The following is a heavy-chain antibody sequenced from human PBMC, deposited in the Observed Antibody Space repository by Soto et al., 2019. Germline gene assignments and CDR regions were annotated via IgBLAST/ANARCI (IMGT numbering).Heavy chain of an antibody. CDR1: GGTFSSYA. Sequence: QVPLVQSGAEVKKPGSSVTVSCKASGGTFSSYAIHWVRQAPGQGLEWMGGIIPMYGPAKYAQRFQGRVTITADESTTTVYMELTSLTSQDTTVYYCARVTCMVRGGIDDWFDPWGHGTLVTVSS. J-gene: IGHJ5*02. CDR2: IIPMYGPA. D-gene: IGHD3-10*01. CDR3: ARVTCMVRGGIDDWFDP. V-gene: IGHV1-69*01.